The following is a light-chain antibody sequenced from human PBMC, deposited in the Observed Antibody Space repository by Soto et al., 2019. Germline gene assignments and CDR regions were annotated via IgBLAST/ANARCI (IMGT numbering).Light chain of an antibody. Sequence: QSALTQPASVSGSPGQSITISCTGTSSNVGSYKLVSWYQQHPGKAPKLMIFEVNKRPSGVSNRFSGSKSGNTASLTISGLKVEDEADYYCCSSGGSPTDVFGTGTKVTAL. CDR1: SSNVGSYKL. J-gene: IGLJ1*01. CDR2: EVN. V-gene: IGLV2-23*02. CDR3: CSSGGSPTDV.